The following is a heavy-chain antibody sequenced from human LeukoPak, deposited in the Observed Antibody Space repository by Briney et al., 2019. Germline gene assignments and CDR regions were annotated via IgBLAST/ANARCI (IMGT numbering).Heavy chain of an antibody. V-gene: IGHV3-48*03. CDR3: ARESQSAYYFDSSGYEDAFDI. Sequence: GGSLRLSCAASGFTFSGYEMNWVRQAPGKGLEWVSYISSGGSTIYYADSVKGRFTISRDNAKNSLYLEMNSLRAEDTAVYYCARESQSAYYFDSSGYEDAFDIWGQGTMVTVSS. CDR2: ISSGGSTI. D-gene: IGHD3-22*01. CDR1: GFTFSGYE. J-gene: IGHJ3*02.